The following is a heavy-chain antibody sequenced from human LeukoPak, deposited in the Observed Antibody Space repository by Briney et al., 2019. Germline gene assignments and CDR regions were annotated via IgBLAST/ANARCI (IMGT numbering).Heavy chain of an antibody. D-gene: IGHD3-22*01. CDR1: GFTFSSYA. Sequence: GGSLRLSCAASGFTFSSYAMHWVRQAPGKGLEYVSAISSNGGSTYYANSVKGRFTISRDNSKNTLYLQMGSLRAEDMAEYYCARESNSGYYLNWGQGTLVTVSS. V-gene: IGHV3-64*01. J-gene: IGHJ4*02. CDR3: ARESNSGYYLN. CDR2: ISSNGGST.